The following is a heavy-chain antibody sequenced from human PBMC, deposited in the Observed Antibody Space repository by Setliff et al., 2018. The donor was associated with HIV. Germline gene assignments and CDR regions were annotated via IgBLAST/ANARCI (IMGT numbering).Heavy chain of an antibody. CDR2: VYHTGST. Sequence: PSETLSLTCDVSGVSISDNNWWSWVRQPPGRGLEWIGEVYHTGSTNYNPSLKSRVITSIDKAKNQISLRLTSVTAADTAVYYCARDHKYYYDSSGLDYWGQGTLVTVSS. D-gene: IGHD3-22*01. CDR1: GVSISDNNW. V-gene: IGHV4-4*02. J-gene: IGHJ4*02. CDR3: ARDHKYYYDSSGLDY.